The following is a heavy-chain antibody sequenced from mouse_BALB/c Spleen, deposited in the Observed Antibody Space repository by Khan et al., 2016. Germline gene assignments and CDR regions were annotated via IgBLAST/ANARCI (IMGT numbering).Heavy chain of an antibody. J-gene: IGHJ2*01. D-gene: IGHD4-1*01. CDR1: GYTFTSYW. V-gene: IGHV1S41*01. CDR3: AREDWDEGDYFDY. CDR2: IAPGSGRT. Sequence: DLVKPGASVKLSCKASGYTFTSYWINWIKQRPGQGLEWIGRIAPGSGRTYYNEMFKGKATLTVDTSSSTAYIQLSSLSSEDSAVYFCAREDWDEGDYFDYWGQGTTLTVSS.